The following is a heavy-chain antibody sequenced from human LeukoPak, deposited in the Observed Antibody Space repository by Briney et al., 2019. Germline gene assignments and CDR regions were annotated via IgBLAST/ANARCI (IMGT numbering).Heavy chain of an antibody. CDR1: GGSTSSYY. CDR3: ARVNSVRGYSYGYFDY. J-gene: IGHJ4*02. D-gene: IGHD5-18*01. Sequence: SETLSLTCTVSGGSTSSYYWRWIRQPPGKGLEWIGYIYYSGSTNYNPSLKSRVTISVDASKNQFSLKLSSVTAADTAVYYCARVNSVRGYSYGYFDYWGQGTLVTVSS. CDR2: IYYSGST. V-gene: IGHV4-59*01.